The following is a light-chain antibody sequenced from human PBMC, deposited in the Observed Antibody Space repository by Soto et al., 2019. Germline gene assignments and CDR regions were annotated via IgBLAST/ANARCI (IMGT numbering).Light chain of an antibody. CDR1: SSDVGGYNY. J-gene: IGLJ1*01. V-gene: IGLV2-14*01. Sequence: QSALTQPASVSGSPGQSITISCTGNSSDVGGYNYVSWYQQNPGKAPKLMIYDVNNRPSGVSYRFSGSKSGNTASLTISGLQAEDEADYYCSSYTSSSTRVFGTGTKLTFL. CDR2: DVN. CDR3: SSYTSSSTRV.